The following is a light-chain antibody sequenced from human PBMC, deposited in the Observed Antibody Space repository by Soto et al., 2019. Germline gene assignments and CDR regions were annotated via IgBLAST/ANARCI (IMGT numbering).Light chain of an antibody. CDR2: TND. CDR1: SSNIGSNY. Sequence: QSAVTQPPSASGTPGRRVTISCSGSSSNIGSNYVYWYQQLPGAAPKLLIYTNDQRPSGVPDRFSGSKSGTSASLAISGLRSEAEDDYYCSAWDDSLSGYVFGTGTKVTVL. CDR3: SAWDDSLSGYV. V-gene: IGLV1-47*02. J-gene: IGLJ1*01.